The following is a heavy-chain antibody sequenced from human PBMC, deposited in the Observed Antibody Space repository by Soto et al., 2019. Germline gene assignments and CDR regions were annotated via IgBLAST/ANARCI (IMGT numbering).Heavy chain of an antibody. CDR2: ISYDGSNK. V-gene: IGHV3-30-3*01. D-gene: IGHD3-22*01. CDR3: ARDGLPDYDSSGYQPLYFDY. J-gene: IGHJ4*02. CDR1: GFTFSSYA. Sequence: PGGSLRLSCAASGFTFSSYAMHWVRQAPGKGLEWVAVISYDGSNKYYADSVKGRFTISRDNSKNTLYLQMNSLRAEDTAVYYCARDGLPDYDSSGYQPLYFDYWGQGTLVTVSS.